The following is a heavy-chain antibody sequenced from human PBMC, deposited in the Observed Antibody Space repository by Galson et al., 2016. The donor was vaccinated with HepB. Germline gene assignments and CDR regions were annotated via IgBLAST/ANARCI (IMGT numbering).Heavy chain of an antibody. CDR3: ARVPADSDAHFDF. Sequence: CAISGDSVSRNSGAWNWIRQSPSRGLEWLGRTYYRSKWYFDYAASVKSRITINSDTSKNQFSLQLNSVTPDATAVYYCARVPADSDAHFDFWGQGTLVAVSS. CDR2: TYYRSKWYF. CDR1: GDSVSRNSGA. J-gene: IGHJ4*02. V-gene: IGHV6-1*01. D-gene: IGHD2-15*01.